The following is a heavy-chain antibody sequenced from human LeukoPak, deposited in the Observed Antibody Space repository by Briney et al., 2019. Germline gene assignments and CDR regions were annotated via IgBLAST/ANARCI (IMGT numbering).Heavy chain of an antibody. CDR1: GFTFSTYS. J-gene: IGHJ4*02. CDR2: ISSSSSYI. V-gene: IGHV3-21*01. D-gene: IGHD2-21*02. Sequence: PGGSLRLSCAASGFTFSTYSMNWVRQAPGKGLEWVSSISSSSSYIYYADSVKGRFTISRDNAKNSLYVQMNSLRAEDTAVYYCARAFLWSCGGDCYPPGYWGQGTLVTVSS. CDR3: ARAFLWSCGGDCYPPGY.